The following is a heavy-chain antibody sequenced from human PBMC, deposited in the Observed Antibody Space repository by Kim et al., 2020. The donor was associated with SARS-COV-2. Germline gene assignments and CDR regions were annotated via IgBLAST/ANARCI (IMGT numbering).Heavy chain of an antibody. Sequence: GGSLRLSCAASGFTFSNAWMSWVRQAPGKGLEWVGRIKSKTDGGTTDYAAPVKGRFTISRDDSKNTLYLQMNSLKTEDTAVYYCTTDRDLSSSWYGGDYYYGMDVGGQGTTVTVSS. V-gene: IGHV3-15*01. J-gene: IGHJ6*02. CDR1: GFTFSNAW. CDR3: TTDRDLSSSWYGGDYYYGMDV. CDR2: IKSKTDGGTT. D-gene: IGHD6-13*01.